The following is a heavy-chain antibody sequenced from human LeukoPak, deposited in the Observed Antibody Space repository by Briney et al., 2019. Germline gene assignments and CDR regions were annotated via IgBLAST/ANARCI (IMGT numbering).Heavy chain of an antibody. J-gene: IGHJ3*02. D-gene: IGHD3-10*01. CDR1: GGSITNLDYY. CDR3: AGRGSSSGTFDI. V-gene: IGHV4-61*02. Sequence: SETLSLTCTVSGGSITNLDYYWTWIRQPAGKRLEWIGRIYTSGGTNYNPSLKSRVTMSVDRSKNEISLHLASLTAADTALYYCAGRGSSSGTFDIWGPGTFVTVSS. CDR2: IYTSGGT.